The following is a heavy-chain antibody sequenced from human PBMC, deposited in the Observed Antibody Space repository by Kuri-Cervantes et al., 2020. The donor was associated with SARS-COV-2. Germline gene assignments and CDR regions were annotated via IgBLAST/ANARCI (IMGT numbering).Heavy chain of an antibody. V-gene: IGHV1-2*04. CDR3: ARGLDTAMAYYFDY. Sequence: ASAKVSCKTSGYTFTDYYVHWVRQAPGQGLEWMGWINPNSGGTNYAQKFQGWVTMTRDTSISTAYMELSRLRSDDTAVYYCARGLDTAMAYYFDYWGQGTLVTVSS. J-gene: IGHJ4*02. CDR2: INPNSGGT. D-gene: IGHD5-18*01. CDR1: GYTFTDYY.